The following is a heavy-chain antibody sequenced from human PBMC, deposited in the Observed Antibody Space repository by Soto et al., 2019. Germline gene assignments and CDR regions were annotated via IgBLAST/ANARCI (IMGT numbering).Heavy chain of an antibody. CDR3: ARDSDYGEDYYYRMDV. CDR2: IKQDGSEK. D-gene: IGHD4-17*01. V-gene: IGHV3-7*01. CDR1: GFTFSSYW. J-gene: IGHJ6*02. Sequence: GGSLRLSCAASGFTFSSYWMSWVRQAPGKGLEWVANIKQDGSEKYYVDSVKGRFTISRDNTKNSLYLQMNSLRAEDTAVYYCARDSDYGEDYYYRMDVWGQGTTVTVSS.